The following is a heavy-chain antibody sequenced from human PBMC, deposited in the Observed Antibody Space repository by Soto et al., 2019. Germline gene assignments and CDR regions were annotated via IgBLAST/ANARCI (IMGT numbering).Heavy chain of an antibody. CDR2: ISYDGTHE. Sequence: PGGSLRLSCAASGFTFRGCGMHWVRQAPGKGLGWVALISYDGTHEYYAESVEGRFTISRDNSQNMVHLQMNSLRAEDTAVYYCAKDYSSSNYYFDNWGQGTLVTVSS. J-gene: IGHJ4*02. CDR1: GFTFRGCG. CDR3: AKDYSSSNYYFDN. V-gene: IGHV3-30*18. D-gene: IGHD6-13*01.